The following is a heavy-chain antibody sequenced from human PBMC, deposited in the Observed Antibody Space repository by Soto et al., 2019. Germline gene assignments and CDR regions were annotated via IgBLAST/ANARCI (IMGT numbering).Heavy chain of an antibody. Sequence: SETLSLTCTVSGGSIRDYYWSWIRQPPGKGLEWIGYIYYSGSTNYNPSLKSRVTVSVDTSTSTAYMELRSLRSDDTAVYYCGRDHDCSGGSCYYSQHGGQGTLVTVSS. V-gene: IGHV4-59*01. D-gene: IGHD2-15*01. CDR1: GGSIRDYY. CDR2: IYYSGST. J-gene: IGHJ1*01. CDR3: GRDHDCSGGSCYYSQH.